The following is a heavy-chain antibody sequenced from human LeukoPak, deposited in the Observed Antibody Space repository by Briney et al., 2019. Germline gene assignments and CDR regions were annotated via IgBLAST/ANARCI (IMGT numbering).Heavy chain of an antibody. CDR1: GGSISSYY. CDR2: VYTSGST. V-gene: IGHV4-4*07. D-gene: IGHD1-26*01. CDR3: ARAVDPYSGSYFGPPGRAVVDAFDI. Sequence: PSETLSLTCTVSGGSISSYYWSWIRQPAGKGLEWIGRVYTSGSTNYNPSLKSRVTMSVDTSKNQFSLKLSSVTAADTAVYYCARAVDPYSGSYFGPPGRAVVDAFDIWGQGTMVTVSS. J-gene: IGHJ3*02.